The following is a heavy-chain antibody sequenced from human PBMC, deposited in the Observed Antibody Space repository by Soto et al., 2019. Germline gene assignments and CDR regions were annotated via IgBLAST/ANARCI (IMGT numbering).Heavy chain of an antibody. CDR1: GFTVSSNY. CDR3: ARVEAECYYGSGSYVDY. CDR2: IYSGGST. V-gene: IGHV3-66*01. D-gene: IGHD3-10*01. J-gene: IGHJ4*02. Sequence: EVQLVESGGGLVQPGGSLRLSCAASGFTVSSNYMSWVRQAPGKGLEWVSVIYSGGSTYYADSVKGRFTISRDNSKNTLYLQMNSLRAEDTAVYYCARVEAECYYGSGSYVDYWGQGTLVTVSS.